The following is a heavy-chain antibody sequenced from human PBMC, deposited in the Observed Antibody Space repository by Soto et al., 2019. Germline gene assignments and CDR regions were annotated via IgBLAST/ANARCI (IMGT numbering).Heavy chain of an antibody. J-gene: IGHJ3*02. D-gene: IGHD3-3*01. CDR3: ARDRVDFCSGYPDAFDI. Sequence: QVQLVQSGAEVKKPGASVKVSCKASGYTFTSYGISWVRQAPGQGLEWMGWISGYNGNTNYAQKLQGRVTMTTDTSTSTAYMELRSLRSDDTAVYYCARDRVDFCSGYPDAFDIWGQGTMVTVSS. CDR2: ISGYNGNT. CDR1: GYTFTSYG. V-gene: IGHV1-18*01.